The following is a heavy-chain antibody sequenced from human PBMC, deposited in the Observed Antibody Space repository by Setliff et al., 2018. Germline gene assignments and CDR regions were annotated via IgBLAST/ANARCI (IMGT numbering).Heavy chain of an antibody. CDR2: ISSSGSTI. CDR1: GFTFSSYE. CDR3: ARDRRYYYDSSGYYYGGYYYYGMDV. J-gene: IGHJ6*02. Sequence: GGSLRLSCAASGFTFSSYEMNWVRQAPGKGLEWVSYISSSGSTIYYADSVKGRFTISRDNAKNSLYLQMNSLRAEDTAVYYYARDRRYYYDSSGYYYGGYYYYGMDVWGQGTTDTVSS. D-gene: IGHD3-22*01. V-gene: IGHV3-48*03.